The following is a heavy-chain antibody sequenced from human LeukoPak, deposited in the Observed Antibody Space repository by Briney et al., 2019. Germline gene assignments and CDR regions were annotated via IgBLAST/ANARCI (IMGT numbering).Heavy chain of an antibody. CDR1: GFTFSSYS. D-gene: IGHD3-10*01. Sequence: GGSLRLSCAASGFTFSSYSMNWVRQAPGKGLEWVSYISSASNTIYYADSVKGRFAISRDNAKNSLYLQMNSLRAEDTAMYYCARDGWFGDYNWFDPWGQGTLVTVSS. J-gene: IGHJ5*02. V-gene: IGHV3-48*01. CDR3: ARDGWFGDYNWFDP. CDR2: ISSASNTI.